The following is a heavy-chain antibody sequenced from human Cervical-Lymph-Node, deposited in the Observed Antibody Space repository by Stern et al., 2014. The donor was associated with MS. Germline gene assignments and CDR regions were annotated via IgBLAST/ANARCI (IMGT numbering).Heavy chain of an antibody. D-gene: IGHD6-13*01. CDR1: GGSISSGGYY. Sequence: VQLVESGPGLVKPSQTLSLTCTVSGGSISSGGYYLSWIRQHPGKGLEWIGYIYYSGSTYYNPSLKSRVTISVDTSKNQFSLKLSSVTAADTAVYYCASHTYSSIGLDPFDYWGQGTLVTVSS. J-gene: IGHJ4*02. CDR2: IYYSGST. V-gene: IGHV4-31*03. CDR3: ASHTYSSIGLDPFDY.